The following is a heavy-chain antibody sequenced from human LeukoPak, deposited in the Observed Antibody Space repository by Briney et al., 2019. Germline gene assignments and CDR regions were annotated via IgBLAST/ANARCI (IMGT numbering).Heavy chain of an antibody. CDR2: IYHSGST. J-gene: IGHJ5*02. Sequence: SETLSLTCAVSGYSISSGYYWGWIRQPPGKGLEWIGSIYHSGSTYYNPSLKSRVTISVDTSKNQFSLKLSSVTAADTAVYYCARTIAAANWFDPWGQGTLVTVSP. V-gene: IGHV4-38-2*01. CDR1: GYSISSGYY. CDR3: ARTIAAANWFDP. D-gene: IGHD6-13*01.